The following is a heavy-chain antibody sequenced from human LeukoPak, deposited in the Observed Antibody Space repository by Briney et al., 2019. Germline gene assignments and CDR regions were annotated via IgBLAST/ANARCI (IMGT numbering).Heavy chain of an antibody. Sequence: GGSLRHSCAASGFTFSSYGMHWVGQAPPKGLEGVACIRHDGSNKHYTTSAKGRFTTYRDNSTNTLYLQMNSLRAEDTAVYYCAKDRAEGYCSGGSCYFDYWGQGSLVTVSS. V-gene: IGHV3-30*02. CDR3: AKDRAEGYCSGGSCYFDY. D-gene: IGHD2-15*01. CDR2: IRHDGSNK. J-gene: IGHJ4*02. CDR1: GFTFSSYG.